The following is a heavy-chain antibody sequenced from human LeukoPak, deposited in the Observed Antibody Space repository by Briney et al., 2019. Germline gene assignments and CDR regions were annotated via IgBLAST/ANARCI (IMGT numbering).Heavy chain of an antibody. V-gene: IGHV1-8*03. Sequence: ASVKVSCKASGYTFTSYDINWVRQATGQGLEWMGWMNPNSGNTGYAQKFQGRVTITRNTSISTAYMELSSLRSEDTAVYYCARSQPYNWNFHFDYWGQEPWSPSPQ. CDR2: MNPNSGNT. CDR1: GYTFTSYD. J-gene: IGHJ4*01. CDR3: ARSQPYNWNFHFDY. D-gene: IGHD1-7*01.